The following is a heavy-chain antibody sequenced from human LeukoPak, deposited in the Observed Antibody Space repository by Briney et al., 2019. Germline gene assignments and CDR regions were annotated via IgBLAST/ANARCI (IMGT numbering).Heavy chain of an antibody. CDR3: VKDYQVGNSPAFGDY. Sequence: GGSLRLSCAASGFIFSNHAMSWVRQAPGKGLEWVSGLIENGATTYYADSVKGRFTISRDNSRNTMYLQMNSPRAEDTAMYYCVKDYQVGNSPAFGDYWGQGTLVTVSS. D-gene: IGHD1-26*01. CDR2: LIENGATT. J-gene: IGHJ4*02. CDR1: GFIFSNHA. V-gene: IGHV3-23*01.